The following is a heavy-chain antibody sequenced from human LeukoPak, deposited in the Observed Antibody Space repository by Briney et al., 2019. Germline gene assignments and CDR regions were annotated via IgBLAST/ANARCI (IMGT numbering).Heavy chain of an antibody. D-gene: IGHD2-15*01. CDR1: GVSISSGGYS. CDR3: ARHVGRSSPPDY. CDR2: IYHTGST. Sequence: KPSQTLSLTCAVSGVSISSGGYSWSWIRQPPGKGLEWIGYIYHTGSTYYNPSLKSRVTISVDTSKNQFSLKLSSVTAADTAVYYCARHVGRSSPPDYWGQGTLVTVSS. V-gene: IGHV4-30-2*01. J-gene: IGHJ4*02.